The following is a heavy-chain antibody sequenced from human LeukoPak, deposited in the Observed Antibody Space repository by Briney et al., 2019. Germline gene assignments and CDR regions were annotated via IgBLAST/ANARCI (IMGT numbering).Heavy chain of an antibody. CDR2: ISSSSSTI. Sequence: GGSLRLSCAASGFTFSSYAMSWVRQAPGKGLEWVSYISSSSSTIYYADSVKGRFTISRDNAKNSLYLQMNSLRAEDTAVYYCARGLIAAAGDTYFDYWGQGTLVTVSS. V-gene: IGHV3-48*01. CDR1: GFTFSSYA. D-gene: IGHD6-13*01. J-gene: IGHJ4*02. CDR3: ARGLIAAAGDTYFDY.